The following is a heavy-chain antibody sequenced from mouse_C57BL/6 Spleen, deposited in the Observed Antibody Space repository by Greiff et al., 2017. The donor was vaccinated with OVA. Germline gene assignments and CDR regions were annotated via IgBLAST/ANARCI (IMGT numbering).Heavy chain of an antibody. CDR3: ARYDDGYRGFAY. V-gene: IGHV1-76*01. CDR2: IYPGSGNT. CDR1: GYTFTDYY. Sequence: QVQLKESGAELVRPGASVKLSCKASGYTFTDYYINWVKQRPGQGLEWIARIYPGSGNTYYNEKFKGKATLTAEKSSSTAYMQLSSLTSEDSAVYFCARYDDGYRGFAYWGQGTLVTVSA. D-gene: IGHD2-3*01. J-gene: IGHJ3*01.